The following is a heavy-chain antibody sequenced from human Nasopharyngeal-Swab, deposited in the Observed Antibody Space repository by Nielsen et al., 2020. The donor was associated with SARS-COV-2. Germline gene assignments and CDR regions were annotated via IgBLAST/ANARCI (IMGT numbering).Heavy chain of an antibody. Sequence: GSLRLSCTVSGGSISSYYWSWIRQPAGKGLEWIGRIYTSGSTNYNPSLKSRVTMSVDTSKNQFSLKLSSVTAADTAVYYCARDTVPAGAFDIWGQGTMVTVSS. CDR2: IYTSGST. J-gene: IGHJ3*02. V-gene: IGHV4-4*07. CDR1: GGSISSYY. CDR3: ARDTVPAGAFDI. D-gene: IGHD2-2*01.